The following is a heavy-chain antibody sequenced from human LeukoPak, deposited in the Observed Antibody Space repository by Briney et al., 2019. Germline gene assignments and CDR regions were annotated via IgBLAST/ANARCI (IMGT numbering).Heavy chain of an antibody. V-gene: IGHV4-59*01. D-gene: IGHD4-17*01. CDR2: IYYSGGT. J-gene: IGHJ4*02. CDR3: ARAPYGDYFDY. CDR1: GGSISSYY. Sequence: SETLSLTCTVSGGSISSYYWSWIRQPPGKGLEWIGYIYYSGGTNYNPSLKSRVTISVDTSKNQFSLKLSSVTAADTAVYYCARAPYGDYFDYWGQGTLVTVSS.